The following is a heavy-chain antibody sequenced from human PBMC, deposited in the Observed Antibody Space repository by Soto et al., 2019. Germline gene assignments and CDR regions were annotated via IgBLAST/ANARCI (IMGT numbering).Heavy chain of an antibody. CDR1: GYSFTSYW. D-gene: IGHD4-17*01. CDR3: ARRIRSTVTSQGTYDYYGMDV. CDR2: IYPGDSDT. Sequence: GESLKISCKGSGYSFTSYWIGWVRQMPEKGLKWMGIIYPGDSDTRYSPSFQGQVTISADKSISTAYLQWSSLKASDTAMYYCARRIRSTVTSQGTYDYYGMDVWGQETTVTVSS. J-gene: IGHJ6*02. V-gene: IGHV5-51*01.